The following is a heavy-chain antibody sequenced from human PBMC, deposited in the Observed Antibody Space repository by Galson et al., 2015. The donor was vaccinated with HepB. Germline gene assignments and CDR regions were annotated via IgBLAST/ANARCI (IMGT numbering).Heavy chain of an antibody. CDR1: GYTFTAHY. V-gene: IGHV1-2*02. D-gene: IGHD3-22*01. CDR3: TRDLFDHRDSSAYSPDAFNV. J-gene: IGHJ3*01. CDR2: ISPYNGVT. Sequence: SVKVSCKASGYTFTAHYIHWVRQGPGQGLEWMGWISPYNGVTNYAQTVQGRVTMTWDTSISTAYMELTTLSSDDTAVYYCTRDLFDHRDSSAYSPDAFNVCGQATMATVSS.